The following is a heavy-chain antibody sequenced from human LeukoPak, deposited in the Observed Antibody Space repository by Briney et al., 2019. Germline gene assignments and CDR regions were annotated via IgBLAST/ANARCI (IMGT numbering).Heavy chain of an antibody. CDR1: GGSISSGGYY. J-gene: IGHJ5*02. CDR2: IYYSGRN. D-gene: IGHD5-12*01. CDR3: ASGSSGYDTNNCFDP. V-gene: IGHV4-31*03. Sequence: PSETLSLTCTVSGGSISSGGYYWSWIRQHPGKGLEWIGYIYYSGRNYYNPSLKSRVTISVDTSKNQFSLKLSPVTAADTAVYYCASGSSGYDTNNCFDPWGQGTLVTVSS.